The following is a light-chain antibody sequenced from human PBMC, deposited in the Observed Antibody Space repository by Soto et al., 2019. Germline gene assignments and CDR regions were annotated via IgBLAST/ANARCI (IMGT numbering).Light chain of an antibody. CDR3: QHYNDYSWT. V-gene: IGKV1-5*01. CDR1: QSISIW. Sequence: DIHMTQSPSTLSASVGDRVTITCRASQSISIWLAWYQQKPGKAPNLLESGVPSRFSGSGSGTEFTLTISSLQPDDFATYYCQHYNDYSWTFGQGTKVEIK. J-gene: IGKJ1*01.